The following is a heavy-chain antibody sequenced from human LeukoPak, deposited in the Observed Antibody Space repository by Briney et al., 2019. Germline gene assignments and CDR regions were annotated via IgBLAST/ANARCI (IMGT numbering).Heavy chain of an antibody. V-gene: IGHV3-7*01. D-gene: IGHD5-24*01. CDR2: IKQDGSDK. Sequence: GGSLRLSCAASGFTFNTYWMNWVRQAPGKGLEWVANIKQDGSDKYYLESVRGRFTISKDNAKNSLYLQMDSLRAEDTAVYYCAKDPGRWLQFWYFDYWGQGTLVTVSS. J-gene: IGHJ4*02. CDR3: AKDPGRWLQFWYFDY. CDR1: GFTFNTYW.